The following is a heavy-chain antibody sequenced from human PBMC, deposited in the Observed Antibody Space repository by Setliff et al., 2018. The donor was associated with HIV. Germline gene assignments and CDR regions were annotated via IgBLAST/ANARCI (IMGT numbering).Heavy chain of an antibody. CDR1: GYIFTSYA. J-gene: IGHJ4*02. D-gene: IGHD3-16*01. CDR2: ISAYNGNT. Sequence: ASVKVSCKASGYIFTSYAISWVRQAPGRGLEWMGWISAYNGNTNYAQKFQGRVTMTTDIATSTAYMELRSLRSDDTAVYYCARGAVSYYFDYWGQGTLVTVSS. V-gene: IGHV1-18*01. CDR3: ARGAVSYYFDY.